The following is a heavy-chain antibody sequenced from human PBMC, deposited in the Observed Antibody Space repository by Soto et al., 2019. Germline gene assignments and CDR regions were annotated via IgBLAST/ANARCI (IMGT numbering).Heavy chain of an antibody. CDR2: ISSSGSTT. CDR3: ARGDIYTAMVMWATFDY. J-gene: IGHJ4*02. CDR1: GFTFSDYY. V-gene: IGHV3-11*01. D-gene: IGHD5-18*01. Sequence: QVQLVESGGGLVKPGGSLRLSCAASGFTFSDYYMSWIRQAPGKGLEWVSYISSSGSTTYYADSVKGRFTISRDNAKNSLYRQMNSLRAEDTAVYYCARGDIYTAMVMWATFDYWGQGTLVTVSS.